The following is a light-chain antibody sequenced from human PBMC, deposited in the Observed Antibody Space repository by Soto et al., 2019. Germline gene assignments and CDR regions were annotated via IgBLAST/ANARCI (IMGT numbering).Light chain of an antibody. Sequence: QSALTQPASVSGSPGQSITISCTGTSSDVGVYNYVSWYQQHPGKAPKLMIYEVSNRPSGVSNRFSGSKSGDTASLTISGLQAEDEADYFCFSKISGFVYGFGTGTKLTVL. J-gene: IGLJ1*01. V-gene: IGLV2-14*01. CDR2: EVS. CDR3: FSKISGFVYG. CDR1: SSDVGVYNY.